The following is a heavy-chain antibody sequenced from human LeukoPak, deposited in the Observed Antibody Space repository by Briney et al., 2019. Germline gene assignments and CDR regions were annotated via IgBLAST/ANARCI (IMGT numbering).Heavy chain of an antibody. V-gene: IGHV3-30*02. CDR3: ARETPYYDSSGYASNY. CDR1: GFTFSSYG. D-gene: IGHD3-22*01. Sequence: GGSLRLSCAASGFTFSSYGMHWVRQAPGKGLEWVAFIRYDGSNKYYADSVKGRFTISRDNSKNTLYLQMNSLRAEDTAVYYCARETPYYDSSGYASNYWGQGTLVTVSS. J-gene: IGHJ4*02. CDR2: IRYDGSNK.